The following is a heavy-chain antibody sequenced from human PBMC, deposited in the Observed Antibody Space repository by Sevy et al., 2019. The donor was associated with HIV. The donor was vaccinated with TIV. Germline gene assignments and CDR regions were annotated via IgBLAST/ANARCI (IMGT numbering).Heavy chain of an antibody. V-gene: IGHV4-59*01. CDR3: ARAYQYYYYGMDV. CDR1: GDSISGYY. CDR2: IYCSGNT. J-gene: IGHJ6*02. D-gene: IGHD3-10*01. Sequence: SETLSLTCTVSGDSISGYYWSWIRQPPGKGLEWIGYIYCSGNTNYNPALKSRVTISVDTSKNQFSLKLSSVTAADTAIYYCARAYQYYYYGMDVWGQGTTVTVSS.